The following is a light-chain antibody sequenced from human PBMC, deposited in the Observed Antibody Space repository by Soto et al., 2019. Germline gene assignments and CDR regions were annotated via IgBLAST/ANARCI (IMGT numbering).Light chain of an antibody. Sequence: QSALAQPASVSGSPGQSITNSCTGTNSDVGGYDHVSWFQQHPGKAPRLMIYDVTNRPSGVPNRFSGSKTGNTASLIISGLQAEDEADYYCSSFTRSGTLAFGGGTKLTVL. CDR1: NSDVGGYDH. V-gene: IGLV2-14*01. CDR2: DVT. CDR3: SSFTRSGTLA. J-gene: IGLJ2*01.